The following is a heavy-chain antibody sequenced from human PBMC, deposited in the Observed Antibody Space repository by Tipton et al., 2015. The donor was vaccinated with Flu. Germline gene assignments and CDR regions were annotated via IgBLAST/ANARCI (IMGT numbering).Heavy chain of an antibody. CDR3: ARDGGVSGMDV. J-gene: IGHJ6*02. D-gene: IGHD3-16*01. V-gene: IGHV4-59*01. CDR1: GGSISSYY. Sequence: TLSLTCTVSGGSISSYYWSWIRQPPGKGLEWIGYIYYSGSTNYNPSLKSRVTISGDTSKNQFSLKLSSVTAADTAVYYCARDGGVSGMDVWGQGTTVTVSS. CDR2: IYYSGST.